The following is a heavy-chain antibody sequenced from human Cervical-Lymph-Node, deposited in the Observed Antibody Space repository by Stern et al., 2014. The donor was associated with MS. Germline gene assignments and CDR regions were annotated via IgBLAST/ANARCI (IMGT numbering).Heavy chain of an antibody. J-gene: IGHJ4*02. CDR3: AKHACTGAACPFDL. CDR1: GDSISSYTHY. Sequence: QVPLQESGPGLVKPSETLSLTCAVSGDSISSYTHYWAWLRQPPGKGLAWIGSVYYSGPTYYNRPLKTPVTISVDTSKNPFPLGLNSVTAADTAVYYCAKHACTGAACPFDLWGQGTLVTVSS. V-gene: IGHV4-39*01. D-gene: IGHD2-8*02. CDR2: VYYSGPT.